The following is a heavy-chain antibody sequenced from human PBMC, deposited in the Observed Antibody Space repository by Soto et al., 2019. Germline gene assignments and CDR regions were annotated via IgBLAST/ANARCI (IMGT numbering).Heavy chain of an antibody. CDR3: AKVFSPYYDYIWGSYDVLDGYDY. CDR1: GFTFSSYA. J-gene: IGHJ4*02. V-gene: IGHV3-23*01. Sequence: GGSLRLSCAASGFTFSSYAMSWVRQAPGKGLEWVSAISGSGGSTYYADSVKGRFTISRDNSKNTLYLQMNSLRAEDTAVYYCAKVFSPYYDYIWGSYDVLDGYDYWGQGTLVTVSS. D-gene: IGHD3-16*01. CDR2: ISGSGGST.